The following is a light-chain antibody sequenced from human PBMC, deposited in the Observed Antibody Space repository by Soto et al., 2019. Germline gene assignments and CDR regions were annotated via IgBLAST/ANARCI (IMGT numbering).Light chain of an antibody. CDR3: QQFNNWPRT. CDR1: QSVSNN. CDR2: GAS. Sequence: IVLAPAPGTLSLSPGERAPLSCKASQSVSNNYLAWYQQKPGQAPRLLIYGASNRATGIPDRFSGSGSGTEFTLTISSLQSEDFAVYYCQQFNNWPRTFGQGTKVDIK. V-gene: IGKV3D-15*01. J-gene: IGKJ1*01.